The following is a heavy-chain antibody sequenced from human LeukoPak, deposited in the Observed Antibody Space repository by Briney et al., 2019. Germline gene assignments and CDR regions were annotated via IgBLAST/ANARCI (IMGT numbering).Heavy chain of an antibody. J-gene: IGHJ4*02. V-gene: IGHV1-18*01. CDR1: GYTFTSYG. D-gene: IGHD4-23*01. Sequence: ASVKVSCKASGYTFTSYGISWVRQAPGQGLEWMGWISAYNGNTNYAQKLQGGVTKTTDTSTSTAYMELRSLRSEDTAVYYCARANLVTPQVYWGQGTLVTVSS. CDR3: ARANLVTPQVY. CDR2: ISAYNGNT.